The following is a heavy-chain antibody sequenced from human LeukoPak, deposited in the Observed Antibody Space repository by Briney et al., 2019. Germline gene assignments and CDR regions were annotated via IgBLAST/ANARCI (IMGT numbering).Heavy chain of an antibody. Sequence: PGGSLRLSCAASGFTFSSYAMSWVRQAPGKGLEWVSAISGSGGSTYYADSVKGRFTTSRDNSKNTLYLQMNSLRAEDTAVYYCAKFDSSSFYFDYWGQGTLVTASS. V-gene: IGHV3-23*01. J-gene: IGHJ4*02. CDR2: ISGSGGST. D-gene: IGHD6-6*01. CDR3: AKFDSSSFYFDY. CDR1: GFTFSSYA.